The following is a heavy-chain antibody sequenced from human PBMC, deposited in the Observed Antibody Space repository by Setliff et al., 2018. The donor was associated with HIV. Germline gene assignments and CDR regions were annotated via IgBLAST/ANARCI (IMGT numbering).Heavy chain of an antibody. D-gene: IGHD3-22*01. V-gene: IGHV1-3*04. CDR2: IDTANGET. Sequence: GASVKVSCKASGYAFTSYTVHWVRQAPGQRLEWMGRIDTANGETTYAQKFQGRVTISRDTSASTTYMELRSLRHEETAVYFCARRPGRGFGLDYWGQGTLVTVSS. CDR3: ARRPGRGFGLDY. J-gene: IGHJ4*02. CDR1: GYAFTSYT.